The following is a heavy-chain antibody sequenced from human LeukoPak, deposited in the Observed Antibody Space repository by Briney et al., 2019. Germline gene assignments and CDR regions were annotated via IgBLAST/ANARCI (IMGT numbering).Heavy chain of an antibody. D-gene: IGHD3-16*01. CDR3: ASGGGLIEF. CDR1: GFTFSSSW. CDR2: IKQDGSEK. V-gene: IGHV3-7*01. Sequence: GGSLRLSCAASGFTFSSSWLNWVRQAPGKGLEWVANIKQDGSEKYYVDSVKGRFTLSRDNAENSLYLQMNSLRAEDTAVYYCASGGGLIEFWGQGTLVTVSS. J-gene: IGHJ4*02.